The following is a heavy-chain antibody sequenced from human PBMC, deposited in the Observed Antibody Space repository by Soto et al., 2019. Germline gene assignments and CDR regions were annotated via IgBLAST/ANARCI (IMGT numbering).Heavy chain of an antibody. CDR3: ARELYGLYYYYGMDV. CDR2: INHSGST. Sequence: SETLSLTCAVYGGSFSGYYWSWIRQPPGKGLEWIGEINHSGSTNYNPSLKSRVTIPVDTSKNQFSLKLSSVTAADTAVYYCARELYGLYYYYGMDVWGQGTTVTVSS. V-gene: IGHV4-34*01. J-gene: IGHJ6*02. CDR1: GGSFSGYY. D-gene: IGHD1-26*01.